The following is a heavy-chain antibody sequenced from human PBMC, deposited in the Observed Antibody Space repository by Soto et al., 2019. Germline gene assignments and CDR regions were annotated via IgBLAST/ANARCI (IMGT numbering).Heavy chain of an antibody. J-gene: IGHJ5*02. Sequence: SGESLKISCRTSGYRFTSYWIAWVRQMPGKGLEWMGIIFPSDSDTTYSPSFQGQVTISADRSTSTVFLQWASLKASDTAVYFCARKDKSGYFNWFDPWGQGTLVTVSS. V-gene: IGHV5-51*01. CDR1: GYRFTSYW. CDR3: ARKDKSGYFNWFDP. D-gene: IGHD3-22*01. CDR2: IFPSDSDT.